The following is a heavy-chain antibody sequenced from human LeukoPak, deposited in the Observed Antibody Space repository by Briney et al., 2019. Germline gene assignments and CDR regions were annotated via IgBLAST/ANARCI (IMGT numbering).Heavy chain of an antibody. D-gene: IGHD3-16*01. Sequence: ASVKVSCKASGGTFSSYAISWVRQAPGQGLEWMGRIIPILGIANYAQKFQGRVTITADESTSTAYMELSSLRSEDTAVYYCASTIYDYVWGTWGQGTLVTVSS. J-gene: IGHJ5*02. V-gene: IGHV1-69*04. CDR2: IIPILGIA. CDR3: ASTIYDYVWGT. CDR1: GGTFSSYA.